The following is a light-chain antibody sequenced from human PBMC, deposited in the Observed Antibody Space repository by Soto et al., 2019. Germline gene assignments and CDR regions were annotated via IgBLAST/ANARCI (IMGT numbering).Light chain of an antibody. CDR3: TSYTTTNIQV. V-gene: IGLV2-14*03. J-gene: IGLJ1*01. CDR2: EVI. Sequence: QSVLTQPASVSGSPGQSITISCTGTSSDVGGYNYVSWYQQYPGKAPKLMIYEVINRPSGVSSRFSGSKSGNTASLTISGLQAEDEADYYCTSYTTTNIQVFGTGTKVTVL. CDR1: SSDVGGYNY.